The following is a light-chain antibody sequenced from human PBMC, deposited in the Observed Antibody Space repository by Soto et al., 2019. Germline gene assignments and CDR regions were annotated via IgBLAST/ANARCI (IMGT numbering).Light chain of an antibody. CDR1: QSVSSSY. J-gene: IGKJ3*01. Sequence: EIVLTQSPGTLSLSPGERATLSCRASQSVSSSYLAWYQQKPGQAPRLLIYGASSRATGIPDRFSGSGSGTDFTLTISRLEPEVFAVYYCQQYDRSPFTFGPGTKVDIK. CDR2: GAS. CDR3: QQYDRSPFT. V-gene: IGKV3-20*01.